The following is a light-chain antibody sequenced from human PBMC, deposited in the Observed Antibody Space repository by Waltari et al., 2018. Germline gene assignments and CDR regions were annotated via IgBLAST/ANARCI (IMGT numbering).Light chain of an antibody. CDR2: DVT. CDR3: CSYAGSHTWV. J-gene: IGLJ3*02. CDR1: SSDVGDYNY. V-gene: IGLV2-11*01. Sequence: QSALTQPRSVSGSPGQSVTISCTGTSSDVGDYNYVSWYQQHPGKAPQLMIYDVTKRPSGVPDRFSGSKSGNTASLTISGLQAEDEADYYCCSYAGSHTWVFGGGTKLTVL.